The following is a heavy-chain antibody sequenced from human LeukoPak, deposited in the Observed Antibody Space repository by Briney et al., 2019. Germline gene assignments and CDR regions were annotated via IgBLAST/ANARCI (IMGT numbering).Heavy chain of an antibody. Sequence: SETLSLTCTVSGGSISSSSYYWGWIRQPPGRGLEWIGSIYYSGSTYYNPSLKSRVTISVDTSKNQFSLKLSSVTAADTAVYYCAREGYCSSTSCYTPDDAFDIWGQGTMVTVSS. J-gene: IGHJ3*02. D-gene: IGHD2-2*02. CDR2: IYYSGST. V-gene: IGHV4-39*02. CDR1: GGSISSSSYY. CDR3: AREGYCSSTSCYTPDDAFDI.